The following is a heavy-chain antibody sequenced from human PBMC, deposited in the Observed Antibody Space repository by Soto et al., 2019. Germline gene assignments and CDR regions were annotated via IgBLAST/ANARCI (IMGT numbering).Heavy chain of an antibody. Sequence: PSETLSLTCTVSGGSISSSSYYWGWIRQPPGKGLEWIGSIYYSGSTYYNPSLKSRVTISVDTSKNQFSLKLSSVTAADTAVYYCARSPRRLVVIVATRLRRDHLAYCGQGSLVPVSS. CDR3: ARSPRRLVVIVATRLRRDHLAY. V-gene: IGHV4-39*01. CDR2: IYYSGST. CDR1: GGSISSSSYY. D-gene: IGHD5-12*01. J-gene: IGHJ1*01.